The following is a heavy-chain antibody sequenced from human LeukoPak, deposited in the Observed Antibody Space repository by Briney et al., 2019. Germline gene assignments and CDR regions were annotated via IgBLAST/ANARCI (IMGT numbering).Heavy chain of an antibody. V-gene: IGHV1-2*02. CDR2: INPNSGGT. Sequence: ASVKVSCKASGYTFTCYYMHWVRQAPGQGLEWMGWINPNSGGTNYAQKFQGRVTMTRDTSISTAYMELSRLRSDDTAVYYCARASPGGITMTVVAKRRHDWFDPWGQGTLVTVSS. D-gene: IGHD3-22*01. J-gene: IGHJ5*02. CDR3: ARASPGGITMTVVAKRRHDWFDP. CDR1: GYTFTCYY.